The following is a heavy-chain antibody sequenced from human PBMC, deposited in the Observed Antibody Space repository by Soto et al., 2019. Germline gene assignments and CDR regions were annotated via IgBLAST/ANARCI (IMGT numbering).Heavy chain of an antibody. CDR1: GFSLTTSGVG. D-gene: IGHD5-18*01. CDR3: AHRGYMYGNWDHGYFDY. V-gene: IGHV2-5*02. J-gene: IGHJ4*02. CDR2: IYWDDDK. Sequence: KESGPTRVRPTQTLALTCTFSGFSLTTSGVGVGWIRKTPGKALEWLAVIYWDDDKRYSPSLKNRLTITKDTSKNQVVLTIADMDPVDTATYFCAHRGYMYGNWDHGYFDYWGQGTLVTVSS.